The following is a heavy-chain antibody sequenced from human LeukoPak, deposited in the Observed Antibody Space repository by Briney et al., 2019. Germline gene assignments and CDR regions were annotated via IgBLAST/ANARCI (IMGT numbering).Heavy chain of an antibody. CDR2: ISAYNGNT. J-gene: IGHJ6*02. CDR1: GYTFTSYG. CDR3: ARENGYFDHDYYYYGMDV. Sequence: ASVKVSCKASGYTFTSYGISWVRQAPGQGLEWMGWISAYNGNTNYAQKLRGRVAMTTDTSTSTAYMELRSLRSDDTAVYYCARENGYFDHDYYYYGMDVWGQGTTVTVSS. V-gene: IGHV1-18*01. D-gene: IGHD3-9*01.